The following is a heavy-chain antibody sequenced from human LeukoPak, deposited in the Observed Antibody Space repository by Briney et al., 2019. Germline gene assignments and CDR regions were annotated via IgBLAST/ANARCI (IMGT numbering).Heavy chain of an antibody. D-gene: IGHD3-22*01. CDR2: ISSRSSYI. V-gene: IGHV3-21*01. J-gene: IGHJ4*02. Sequence: GGSLRLSCAASGFTFGTYTMNWVRQAPGKGLEWVSSISSRSSYIYYADSVKGRFTISRDNAKNTLYLQMNSLRVEDTAFYYCVRGMRYYDTSGYYYWGQGTLVTVSS. CDR1: GFTFGTYT. CDR3: VRGMRYYDTSGYYY.